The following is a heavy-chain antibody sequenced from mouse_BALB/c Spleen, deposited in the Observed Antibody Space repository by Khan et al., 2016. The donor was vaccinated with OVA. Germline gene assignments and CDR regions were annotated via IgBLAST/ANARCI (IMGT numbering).Heavy chain of an antibody. CDR3: SRNYRFDVCCDS. CDR2: IYPYNDVT. Sequence: VQLQQSGPELVKPGASVKMSCTASGYTFTSYVIHWVKQKPGQGLDWIGYIYPYNDVTKFNEKFKGRATLTSAKSSSTAYIELSSLSSEDAAVYYCSRNYRFDVCCDSWGQGTTLTVSS. J-gene: IGHJ2*01. CDR1: GYTFTSYV. V-gene: IGHV1S136*01. D-gene: IGHD2-14*01.